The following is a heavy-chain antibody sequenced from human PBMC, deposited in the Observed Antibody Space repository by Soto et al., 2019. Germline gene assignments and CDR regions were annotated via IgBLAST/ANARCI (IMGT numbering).Heavy chain of an antibody. J-gene: IGHJ4*02. D-gene: IGHD6-13*01. CDR1: GFTFSSYG. Sequence: QVQLVESGGGVVQPGRSLRLSCAASGFTFSSYGMHWVRQAPGKGLEWVAVIWYDGSNKYYADSVKGRFTISRDNSKNTLDLQMNSLRAEDTAGEYCARETAAAEGHFDYWGQGTLVTVSS. V-gene: IGHV3-33*01. CDR2: IWYDGSNK. CDR3: ARETAAAEGHFDY.